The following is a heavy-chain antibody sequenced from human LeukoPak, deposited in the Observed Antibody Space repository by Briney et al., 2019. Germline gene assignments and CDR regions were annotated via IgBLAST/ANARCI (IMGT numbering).Heavy chain of an antibody. D-gene: IGHD3-22*01. V-gene: IGHV3-21*01. J-gene: IGHJ4*02. Sequence: GGSLRLSCVASGFTFSSYSMNWVRQAPGKGLEWVSSISSSSSYIYYADSVKGRFTISRDNAKNSLYLQMNSLRAEDTAVYYCARDYYDSSGYPGYWGQGTLVTVSS. CDR3: ARDYYDSSGYPGY. CDR2: ISSSSSYI. CDR1: GFTFSSYS.